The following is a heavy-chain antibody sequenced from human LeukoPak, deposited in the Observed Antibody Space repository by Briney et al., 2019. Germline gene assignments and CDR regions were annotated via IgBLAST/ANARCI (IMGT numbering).Heavy chain of an antibody. V-gene: IGHV3-74*01. CDR2: INSDGRST. CDR1: GFTFSSYG. J-gene: IGHJ4*02. CDR3: ARDYDFDDY. Sequence: GRSLRLSCAASGFTFSSYGMHWVRQAPGKGLVWVSHINSDGRSTSYADSVKGRFTISRDNAKNTLYLQMNSLRAEDTAVYYCARDYDFDDYWGQGTLVTVSS. D-gene: IGHD3-3*01.